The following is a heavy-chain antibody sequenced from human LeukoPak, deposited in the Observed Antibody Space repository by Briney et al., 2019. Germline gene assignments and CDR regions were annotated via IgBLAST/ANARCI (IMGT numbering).Heavy chain of an antibody. J-gene: IGHJ6*03. CDR3: ARAYFSSSTGYYYMDV. CDR2: INHSGST. V-gene: IGHV4-34*01. CDR1: GGSFSGYY. D-gene: IGHD6-6*01. Sequence: SETLSLTCAVYGGSFSGYYWSWIRQPPGKRLQLIGGINHSGSTNYNPSLKSRVTISVDTSKNQFSLKLSSVTAADTAVYYCARAYFSSSTGYYYMDVWGKGTTVTVSS.